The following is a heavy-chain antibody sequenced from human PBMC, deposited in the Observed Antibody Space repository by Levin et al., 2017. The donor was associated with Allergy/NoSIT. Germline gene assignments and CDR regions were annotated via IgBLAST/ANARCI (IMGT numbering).Heavy chain of an antibody. V-gene: IGHV1-2*06. CDR1: GYTFTGYY. Sequence: GASVKVSCKASGYTFTGYYMHWVRQAPGQGLEWMGRINPNSGGTNYAQKFQGRVTMTRDTSISTAYMELSRLRSDDTAVYYCARDATQLGYSSSLDYWGQGTLVTVSS. CDR2: INPNSGGT. D-gene: IGHD6-6*01. CDR3: ARDATQLGYSSSLDY. J-gene: IGHJ4*02.